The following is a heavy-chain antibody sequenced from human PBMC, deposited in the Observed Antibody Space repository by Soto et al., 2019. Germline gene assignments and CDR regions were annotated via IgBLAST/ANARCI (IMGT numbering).Heavy chain of an antibody. Sequence: GASVKVSCKASGYPCSDNQIHWLRRAPGQGLEWMGRINPKSDDTNYAKKFQGRVTMTRDTSIDTAYLELTGLTSDDTATYYCARKPSLAYIRWGLDPWGQGTLVTVSS. D-gene: IGHD1-26*01. J-gene: IGHJ5*02. CDR3: ARKPSLAYIRWGLDP. CDR1: GYPCSDNQ. V-gene: IGHV1-2*02. CDR2: INPKSDDT.